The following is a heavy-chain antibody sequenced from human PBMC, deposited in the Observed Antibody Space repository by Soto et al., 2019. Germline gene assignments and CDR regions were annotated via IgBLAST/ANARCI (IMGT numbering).Heavy chain of an antibody. Sequence: EAQLVESGGGLVQPGGSLRLSCAASGFTFSNYAMNWVRQAPGKGLEWVAYITSRGPTIYYADSVKGRFNISRDNAKTSLYLQMNNLRAEDTAIYYLARDSLRNGYKNAWGQGTLVTVSS. CDR1: GFTFSNYA. J-gene: IGHJ5*02. CDR3: ARDSLRNGYKNA. CDR2: ITSRGPTI. D-gene: IGHD5-12*01. V-gene: IGHV3-48*03.